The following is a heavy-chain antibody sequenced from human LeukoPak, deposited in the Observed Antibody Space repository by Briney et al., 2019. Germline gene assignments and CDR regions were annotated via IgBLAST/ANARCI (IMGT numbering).Heavy chain of an antibody. V-gene: IGHV4-39*07. CDR1: GGSISSSSYY. J-gene: IGHJ4*02. CDR3: ARDRKGDFDY. Sequence: PSETLSLTCTVSGGSISSSSYYWGWIRQPPGTGLEWIGSIYYSGSTYYNPSLKSRVTISVDTSKNQFSLKLSSVTAADTAVYYCARDRKGDFDYWGQGTLVTVSS. CDR2: IYYSGST.